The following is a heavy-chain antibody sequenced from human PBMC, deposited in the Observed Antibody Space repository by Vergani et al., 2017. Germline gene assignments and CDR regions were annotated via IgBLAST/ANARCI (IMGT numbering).Heavy chain of an antibody. J-gene: IGHJ3*02. D-gene: IGHD3-10*01. CDR1: GYSFPTYW. Sequence: EVQLVQSGAEVKKPGESLKISCKGSGYSFPTYWIGWVRQMPGKGLEWMGIIYPTDSDTRYSPSFQGQVTISADKSISTAYLPWSRLKSSDTAMYYCASLVGLYGSGTGAFDIWGQGTMVTVSS. V-gene: IGHV5-51*03. CDR3: ASLVGLYGSGTGAFDI. CDR2: IYPTDSDT.